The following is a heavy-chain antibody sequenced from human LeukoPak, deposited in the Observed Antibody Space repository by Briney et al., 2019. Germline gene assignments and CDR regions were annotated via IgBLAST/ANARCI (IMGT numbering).Heavy chain of an antibody. J-gene: IGHJ4*02. Sequence: GASVKVSCKASGYTFTSYYMHWVRQAPGQGLEWMGIINPSGGSTSYAQKFQGRVTMTRDTSTSTVYMELSSLRSEDTAVYYCVRRRVGATFFDYWGQGTLVTVSS. D-gene: IGHD1-26*01. CDR2: INPSGGST. CDR3: VRRRVGATFFDY. CDR1: GYTFTSYY. V-gene: IGHV1-46*01.